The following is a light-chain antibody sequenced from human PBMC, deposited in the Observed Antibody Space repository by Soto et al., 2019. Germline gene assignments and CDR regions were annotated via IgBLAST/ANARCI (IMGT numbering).Light chain of an antibody. J-gene: IGLJ7*01. CDR2: DVS. V-gene: IGLV2-11*01. Sequence: QSALTQPRSVSGSPGQSVTISCTGTSSDVGGYNYVSWYQQHPGKAPKLMICDVSKRPSGVPDRFSGSKSGNTASLTISGLQAEDEADYYCCSYAGRYTYVFGTGTQLTVL. CDR3: CSYAGRYTYV. CDR1: SSDVGGYNY.